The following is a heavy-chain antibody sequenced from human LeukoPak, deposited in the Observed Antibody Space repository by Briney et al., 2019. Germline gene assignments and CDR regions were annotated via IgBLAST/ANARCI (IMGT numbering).Heavy chain of an antibody. Sequence: AGGSLRLSCAASGFTFSSYWMSWVRQAPGKGLEWVANIKQDGSEKYYVDSVRGRFTISRDNAKNSLYLQMNSLRAEDMAVYYCARDGSRIAAYNWFDPWGQGTLVTVSS. V-gene: IGHV3-7*01. D-gene: IGHD6-25*01. J-gene: IGHJ5*02. CDR1: GFTFSSYW. CDR3: ARDGSRIAAYNWFDP. CDR2: IKQDGSEK.